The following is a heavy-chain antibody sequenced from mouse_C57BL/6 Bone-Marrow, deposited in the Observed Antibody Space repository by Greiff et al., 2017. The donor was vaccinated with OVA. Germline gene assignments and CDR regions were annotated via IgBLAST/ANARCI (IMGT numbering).Heavy chain of an antibody. CDR3: ARSGTTVVADY. CDR1: GYAFSSYW. J-gene: IGHJ2*01. D-gene: IGHD1-1*01. V-gene: IGHV1-80*01. Sequence: VQLQQSGAELVKPGASVKISCKASGYAFSSYWMNWVKQRPGKGLEWIGQIYPGDGDTNYNGKFKGKATLTADKSSSTAYMQLSSLTSEDSAVYFCARSGTTVVADYWGQGTTLTVSS. CDR2: IYPGDGDT.